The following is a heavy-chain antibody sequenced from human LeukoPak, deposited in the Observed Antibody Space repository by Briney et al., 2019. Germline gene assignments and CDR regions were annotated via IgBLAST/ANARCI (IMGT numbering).Heavy chain of an antibody. Sequence: GSTYYNPSLKSRVTISVDRSKNQFSLKLSSVTAADTAVYYCARAPMVRGEVFDYWGQGTLVTVSS. J-gene: IGHJ4*02. V-gene: IGHV4-30-2*01. CDR2: GST. CDR3: ARAPMVRGEVFDY. D-gene: IGHD3-10*01.